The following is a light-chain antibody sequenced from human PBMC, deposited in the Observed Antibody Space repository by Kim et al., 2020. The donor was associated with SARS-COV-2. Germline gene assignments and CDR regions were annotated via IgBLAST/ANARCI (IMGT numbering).Light chain of an antibody. Sequence: IVLTQSPGTLSLSPGERATLSCRASQSVSSNYLAWYQQKPGQAPRLLIYGASTRATGIPDRFRGSGSGTDFTLTISRLEPEDFAVYYCQQYGSSPKYTCGQGTKLEIK. CDR3: QQYGSSPKYT. CDR2: GAS. CDR1: QSVSSNY. V-gene: IGKV3-20*01. J-gene: IGKJ2*01.